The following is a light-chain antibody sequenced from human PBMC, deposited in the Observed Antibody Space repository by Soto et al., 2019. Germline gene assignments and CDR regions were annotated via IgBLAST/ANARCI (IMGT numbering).Light chain of an antibody. Sequence: QSVLTQPPSVSGAPGQRVTISCTGSSSNIGAGHDVHWYQQLPGTAPKLLIYGNSNRPSGVPDRFSGSKSGTSASLAITGLQAEDEADYYCKSYDRSLSGYVFGTRTKVTV. CDR1: SSNIGAGHD. V-gene: IGLV1-40*01. J-gene: IGLJ1*01. CDR2: GNS. CDR3: KSYDRSLSGYV.